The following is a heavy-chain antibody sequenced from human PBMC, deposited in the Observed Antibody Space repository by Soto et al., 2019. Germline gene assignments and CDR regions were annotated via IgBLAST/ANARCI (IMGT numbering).Heavy chain of an antibody. J-gene: IGHJ4*02. D-gene: IGHD3-22*01. Sequence: QVQLQESGPGLVKPSQTLSLTCTVSGGSISSGDYYWSWVRQPPGKGLEWIGYIYYRGSPYYNPSHKSRVNISGDTPKNQCPLKLSTVTAADTAVYYCARGSYYYERRGYYHYWGQGTLVTVSS. V-gene: IGHV4-30-4*01. CDR1: GGSISSGDYY. CDR2: IYYRGSP. CDR3: ARGSYYYERRGYYHY.